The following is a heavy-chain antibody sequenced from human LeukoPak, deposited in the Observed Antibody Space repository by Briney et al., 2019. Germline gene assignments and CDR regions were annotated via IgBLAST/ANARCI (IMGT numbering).Heavy chain of an antibody. D-gene: IGHD2-2*01. CDR3: AGGQGIVPAASGYFDY. CDR2: IYYSGST. J-gene: IGHJ4*02. V-gene: IGHV4-59*01. Sequence: ETLSLTCAVSGGSISGYYWSWIRQSPDKGLEWIGYIYYSGSTNYNPSLQSRVTISVDTSKNQFSLKIRSLTAADTAGYYCAGGQGIVPAASGYFDYWGQGTLVTVSS. CDR1: GGSISGYY.